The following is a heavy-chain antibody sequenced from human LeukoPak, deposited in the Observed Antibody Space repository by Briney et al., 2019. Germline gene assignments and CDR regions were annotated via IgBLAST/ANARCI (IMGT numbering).Heavy chain of an antibody. CDR1: GGTFSSYA. Sequence: GASVTVSCKASGGTFSSYAISWVRQAPGQGLESIAGIIPIFGTANYAQKFQGRVTITTDESTSTAYMELSSLRSEDTAVYYCARDFGYSSSSKVWFDPWGQGTLVTVSS. D-gene: IGHD6-6*01. J-gene: IGHJ5*02. V-gene: IGHV1-69*05. CDR2: IIPIFGTA. CDR3: ARDFGYSSSSKVWFDP.